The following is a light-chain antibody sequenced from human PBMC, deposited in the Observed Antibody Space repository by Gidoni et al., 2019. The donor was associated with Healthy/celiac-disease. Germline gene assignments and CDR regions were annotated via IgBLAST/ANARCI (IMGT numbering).Light chain of an antibody. Sequence: SYALTQPLSVSVALGQTARITCGGKNIGSKNVHWYQQKPGQAPVLVIYRDSNRPSGIPERFSGSNSGNTATLTISRAQAGDEADYYCQVWDSSTGVFGGGTKLTVL. V-gene: IGLV3-9*01. J-gene: IGLJ3*02. CDR3: QVWDSSTGV. CDR1: NIGSKN. CDR2: RDS.